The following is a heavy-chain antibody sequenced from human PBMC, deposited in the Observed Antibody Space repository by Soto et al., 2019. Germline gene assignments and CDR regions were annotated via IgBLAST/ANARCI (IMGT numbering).Heavy chain of an antibody. CDR3: ARQDVSSGYSPDAFDI. V-gene: IGHV4-39*01. Sequence: XGTLSLTCTVSGGSISSSSYYWGWIRQPPGKGLEWIGSIYYSGSTYYNPSLKSRVTISVDTSKNQFSLKLSSVTAADTAVYYCARQDVSSGYSPDAFDIWGQGTMVTVSS. D-gene: IGHD3-22*01. CDR2: IYYSGST. J-gene: IGHJ3*02. CDR1: GGSISSSSYY.